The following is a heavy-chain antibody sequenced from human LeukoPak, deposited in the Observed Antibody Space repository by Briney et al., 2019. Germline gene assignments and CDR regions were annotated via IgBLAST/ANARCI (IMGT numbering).Heavy chain of an antibody. J-gene: IGHJ4*02. CDR1: GASFTFGTYY. D-gene: IGHD3-10*01. V-gene: IGHV4-61*01. CDR2: VSSSGTT. CDR3: ARERGISMVV. Sequence: SETLSLTCIVSGASFTFGTYYWSWLRQSPGKGLEWLGYVSSSGTTTYMPSLESRVTISQDIARNQFSLRLTSVTAADTAVYYCARERGISMVVWGQGTLVTVSS.